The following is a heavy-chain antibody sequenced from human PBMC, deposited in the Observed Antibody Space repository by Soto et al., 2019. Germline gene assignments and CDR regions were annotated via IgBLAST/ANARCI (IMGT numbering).Heavy chain of an antibody. J-gene: IGHJ6*02. Sequence: GGSLRLSCTASGFTFSSYSMNWVRQAPGKGLEWVSSISSSSSYIYYADSVKGRFTISRDNAKNSLYLQMNSLRAEDTAVYYCARDQARGYSSLPLTGMDVWGQGTTVTVSS. D-gene: IGHD5-18*01. CDR1: GFTFSSYS. CDR3: ARDQARGYSSLPLTGMDV. V-gene: IGHV3-21*01. CDR2: ISSSSSYI.